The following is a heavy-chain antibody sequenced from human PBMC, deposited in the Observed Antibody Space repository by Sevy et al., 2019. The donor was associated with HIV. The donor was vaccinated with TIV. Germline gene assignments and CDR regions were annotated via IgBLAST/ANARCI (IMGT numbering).Heavy chain of an antibody. CDR3: ARDTMVRGVIAQYFDY. D-gene: IGHD3-10*01. CDR1: GYTFTSYA. V-gene: IGHV1-3*01. Sequence: ASVKVSCKASGYTFTSYAMHWVRQAPGQRLEWMGWINAGNGNTKYSQKFQGRVTITRDTSASTAYMELRSLRSEDTAVYYCARDTMVRGVIAQYFDYWGQGTLVTVSS. J-gene: IGHJ4*02. CDR2: INAGNGNT.